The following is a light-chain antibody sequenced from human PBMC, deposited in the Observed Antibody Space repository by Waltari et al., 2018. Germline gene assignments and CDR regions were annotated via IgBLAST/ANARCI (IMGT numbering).Light chain of an antibody. CDR3: SSYTSSSTYV. J-gene: IGLJ1*01. Sequence: QSALTQPASVSGSPGQSIPLSCPGTRSYVGGYNYVPWYQQHPGKAPKLMIYDVSNRPSGVSNRFSGSKSGNTASLTISGLQAEDEADYYCSSYTSSSTYVFGTGTKVTVL. V-gene: IGLV2-14*01. CDR2: DVS. CDR1: RSYVGGYNY.